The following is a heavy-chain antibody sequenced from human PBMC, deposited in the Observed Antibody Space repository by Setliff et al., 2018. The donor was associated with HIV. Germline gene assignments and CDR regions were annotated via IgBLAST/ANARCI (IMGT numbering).Heavy chain of an antibody. Sequence: GGSLRLSCAASGFTFSSYWIHWVRQAPGKGLVWVSRISADGSEKYYVDSVKGRFTISRDNAKNSLYLQVNSLRVEDSAVYYCASPTYYNFLNWGQGTLVTVSS. J-gene: IGHJ4*02. V-gene: IGHV3-74*01. CDR2: ISADGSEK. CDR1: GFTFSSYW. D-gene: IGHD3-9*01. CDR3: ASPTYYNFLN.